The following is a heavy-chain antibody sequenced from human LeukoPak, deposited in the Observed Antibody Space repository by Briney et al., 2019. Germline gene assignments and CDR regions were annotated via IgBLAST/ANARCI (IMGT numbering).Heavy chain of an antibody. Sequence: GGSLRLSCAASGFTFSSYWMSWVRQAPGKGLEWVANIKQDGSEKYYVDSVEGRFTISRDNAKNSLYLQMNSLRAEDTAVYYCARDREYYDILTGYYPYYYGMDVWGQGTTVTVSS. V-gene: IGHV3-7*01. J-gene: IGHJ6*02. CDR1: GFTFSSYW. CDR2: IKQDGSEK. CDR3: ARDREYYDILTGYYPYYYGMDV. D-gene: IGHD3-9*01.